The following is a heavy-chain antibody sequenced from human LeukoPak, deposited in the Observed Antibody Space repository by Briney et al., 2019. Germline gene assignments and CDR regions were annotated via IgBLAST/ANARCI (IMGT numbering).Heavy chain of an antibody. J-gene: IGHJ5*02. D-gene: IGHD3-10*01. V-gene: IGHV3-23*01. CDR1: GFIFSNHA. CDR2: ISGSGGST. Sequence: PGGSLRLSCAASGFTSGFIFSNHAMSWVRQAPGKGLEWVSAISGSGGSTYYADSVKGRFTISRDNSKNTLYLQMNSLRAEDTAVYCCAKDPPVRGVSFNPLNWFDPWGQGTLVTVSS. CDR3: AKDPPVRGVSFNPLNWFDP.